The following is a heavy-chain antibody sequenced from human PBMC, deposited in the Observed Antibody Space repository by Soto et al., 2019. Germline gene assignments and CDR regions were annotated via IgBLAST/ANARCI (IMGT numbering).Heavy chain of an antibody. CDR3: AKDPYYYDSSGVDY. CDR2: ISGSGGST. J-gene: IGHJ4*02. D-gene: IGHD3-22*01. CDR1: GFTFSSYA. Sequence: GGSLRLSCAASGFTFSSYAMSWVRQAPGKGLEWVSAISGSGGSTYYADSVKGRFTISRDNSKNTLYLQMNSLRAEDTAVYYCAKDPYYYDSSGVDYWGQGTLVTVPQ. V-gene: IGHV3-23*01.